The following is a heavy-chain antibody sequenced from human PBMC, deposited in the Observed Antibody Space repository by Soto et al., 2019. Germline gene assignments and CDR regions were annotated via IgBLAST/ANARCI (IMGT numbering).Heavy chain of an antibody. CDR1: GGTFSNNA. V-gene: IGHV1-69*01. J-gene: IGHJ6*02. Sequence: QVQLEQSGAEMKMPGSSVKVSCRASGGTFSNNAISWVRQAPGRGLEWLGGITPTFGTTNYAEELQDRVTITADELTTTAYMEPRSLRSEDTALYYCARVKVRGVYGMDVWGQGPTVTVAS. D-gene: IGHD3-10*01. CDR2: ITPTFGTT. CDR3: ARVKVRGVYGMDV.